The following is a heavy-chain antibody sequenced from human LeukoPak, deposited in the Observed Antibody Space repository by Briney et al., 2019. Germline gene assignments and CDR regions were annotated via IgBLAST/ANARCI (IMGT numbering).Heavy chain of an antibody. CDR1: GFTFSSYE. D-gene: IGHD1-26*01. Sequence: TGGSLRLSCAASGFTFSSYEMNWVRQAPGKGLEWVSVIYSGGSTYYADSVKGRFTISRDNSKNTLYLQMNSLRAEDTAVYYCAREGTWSYYYDYWGQGTLVTVSS. V-gene: IGHV3-66*01. CDR3: AREGTWSYYYDY. CDR2: IYSGGST. J-gene: IGHJ4*02.